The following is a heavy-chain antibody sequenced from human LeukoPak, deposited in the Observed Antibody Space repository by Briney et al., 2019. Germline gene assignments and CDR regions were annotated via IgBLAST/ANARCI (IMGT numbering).Heavy chain of an antibody. J-gene: IGHJ3*02. Sequence: SETLSLTCTVSGGSISSSSYYWGWIRQPPGKGLEWIGSIYYSGSTYYNPSLESRVTISVDTSKNQFSLKLSSVTAADTAVYYCARGRYYDDAFDIWGQGTMVTVSS. CDR3: ARGRYYDDAFDI. V-gene: IGHV4-39*01. D-gene: IGHD3-22*01. CDR1: GGSISSSSYY. CDR2: IYYSGST.